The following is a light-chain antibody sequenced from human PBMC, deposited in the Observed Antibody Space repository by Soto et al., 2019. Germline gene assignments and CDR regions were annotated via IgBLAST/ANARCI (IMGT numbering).Light chain of an antibody. CDR1: SSDVGNYNY. Sequence: QSALTQPRSVSGSPGQSVTISCAGTSSDVGNYNYVSWYQQHPGKAPKLVIYDVTERPSGVPDRFSGSKSGNTASLTLSGLQVEDEADYYCCSHAGNYIFAFGGGTQLTVL. J-gene: IGLJ2*01. CDR2: DVT. V-gene: IGLV2-11*01. CDR3: CSHAGNYIFA.